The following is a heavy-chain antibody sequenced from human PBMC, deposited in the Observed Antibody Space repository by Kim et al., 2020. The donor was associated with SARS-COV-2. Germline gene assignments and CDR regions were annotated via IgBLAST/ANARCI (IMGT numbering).Heavy chain of an antibody. CDR1: GFTFSSYA. CDR3: AKVRVIVVVVATS. CDR2: IYSGGSST. Sequence: GGSLRLSCVASGFTFSSYAMSWVRQAPGKGLEWVSGIYSGGSSTYYADSVKGRFTISRDNSKNTLYLQMNSLRAEDTAVYYCAKVRVIVVVVATSWGQGTLVTVSP. J-gene: IGHJ4*02. V-gene: IGHV3-23*03. D-gene: IGHD2-15*01.